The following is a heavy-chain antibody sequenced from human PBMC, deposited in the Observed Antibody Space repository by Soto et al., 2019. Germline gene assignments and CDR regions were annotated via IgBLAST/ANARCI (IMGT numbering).Heavy chain of an antibody. CDR3: PRPPGFRCGSHDFKV. D-gene: IGHD6-25*01. CDR1: GYSFAGYW. Sequence: GEALKISCKGSGYSFAGYWIGLVRQMPGKGLDWMGVIYPGESDTRYSPSFHGQGTISADKSIITPYLRGSSLKASDTAMYFCPRPPGFRCGSHDFKVWGQGTMVSVSS. CDR2: IYPGESDT. V-gene: IGHV5-51*01. J-gene: IGHJ6*02.